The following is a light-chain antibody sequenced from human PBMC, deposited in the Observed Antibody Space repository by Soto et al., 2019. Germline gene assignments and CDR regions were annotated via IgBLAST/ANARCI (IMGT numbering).Light chain of an antibody. J-gene: IGLJ3*02. CDR2: EDT. Sequence: QSVLTQPASVSGSPGQSITISCTGTSGDIGSYNLLFWYQQHAGKAPKLMIYEDTKRPSGVSDRFSASKSGTTASLTISGLEAEDEADYYCCSYVGRNSWVFGGGTKLTVL. CDR1: SGDIGSYNL. CDR3: CSYVGRNSWV. V-gene: IGLV2-23*01.